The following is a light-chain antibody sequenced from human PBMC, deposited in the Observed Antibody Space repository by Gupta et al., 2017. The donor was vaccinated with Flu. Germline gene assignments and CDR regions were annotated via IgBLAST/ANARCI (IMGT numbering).Light chain of an antibody. Sequence: GTSSDVGGYNYVSWYQQHPGKAPKLMIYEVSKRPSGVPDRFSGSKSGNTASLTVSGLQAEDEADYYCSSYAGSFYVFGTGTKVTVL. CDR3: SSYAGSFYV. CDR1: SSDVGGYNY. CDR2: EVS. J-gene: IGLJ1*01. V-gene: IGLV2-8*01.